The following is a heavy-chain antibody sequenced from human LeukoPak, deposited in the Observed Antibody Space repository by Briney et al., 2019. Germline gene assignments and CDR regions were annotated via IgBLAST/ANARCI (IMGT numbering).Heavy chain of an antibody. V-gene: IGHV4-4*07. Sequence: NSSETLSLTCTVSGGTISSYYWSWIRQPAGKGLEWIGRIYTSGSTNYNPSLKSRVTMSVDTSKNQFSLKLSSVTAADTAVYYCARERPYDFWSGYYTGIAARPAQSLFDYWGQGTLVTVSS. J-gene: IGHJ4*02. D-gene: IGHD3-3*01. CDR3: ARERPYDFWSGYYTGIAARPAQSLFDY. CDR2: IYTSGST. CDR1: GGTISSYY.